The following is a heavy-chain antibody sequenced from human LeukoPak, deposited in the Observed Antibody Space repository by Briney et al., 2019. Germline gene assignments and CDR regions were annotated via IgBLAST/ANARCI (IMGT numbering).Heavy chain of an antibody. J-gene: IGHJ6*03. V-gene: IGHV1-46*01. D-gene: IGHD2-15*01. CDR1: GYTFTSYY. CDR3: VRRQGHYSTGGYYYYMDV. CDR2: INPSGGSA. Sequence: ASVKVSCKASGYTFTSYYMHWVRQAPEQGLEWMGIINPSGGSASYAQKFQGRVTMTRDTSTSTVYMELSSLTSEDTAVYYCVRRQGHYSTGGYYYYMDVWGTGTTVTVSS.